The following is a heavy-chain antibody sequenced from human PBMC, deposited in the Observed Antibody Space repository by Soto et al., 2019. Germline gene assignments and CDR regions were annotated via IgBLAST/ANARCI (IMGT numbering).Heavy chain of an antibody. J-gene: IGHJ6*03. CDR1: GYTFTGYY. Sequence: GASVKVSCKASGYTFTGYYIHWVRQAPGQGLEWMRIINPSGGSTTHAQKFQDRVTLTRDTSTSTVYMELRSLISEDTAVYYCARDAYSSSYYYYYMDVWGKGTTVTVSS. D-gene: IGHD6-6*01. V-gene: IGHV1-46*03. CDR2: INPSGGST. CDR3: ARDAYSSSYYYYYMDV.